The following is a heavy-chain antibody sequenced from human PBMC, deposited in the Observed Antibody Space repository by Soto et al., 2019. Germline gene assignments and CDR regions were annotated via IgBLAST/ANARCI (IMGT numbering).Heavy chain of an antibody. Sequence: GSLRLSCAASGFTFSSYGMHWVRQAPGKGLEWVAVISYDGSNKYYADSVKGRFTISRDNSKNTLYLQMNSLRAEDTAVYYCAKVIAVAGTYDYWGQGTLVTVSS. CDR3: AKVIAVAGTYDY. D-gene: IGHD6-19*01. J-gene: IGHJ4*02. CDR1: GFTFSSYG. V-gene: IGHV3-30*18. CDR2: ISYDGSNK.